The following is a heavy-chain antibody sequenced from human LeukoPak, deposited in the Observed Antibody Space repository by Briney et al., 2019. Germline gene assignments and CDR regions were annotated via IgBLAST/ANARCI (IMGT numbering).Heavy chain of an antibody. CDR1: GYTFTAYH. CDR2: VNPNSGDT. J-gene: IGHJ5*02. V-gene: IGHV1-2*02. Sequence: GASVTVSFTSSGYTFTAYHIHWVRQAPGQGQEWEGWVNPNSGDTHYAQSFQGRVTMTRDTSISTVYMDMSRLTSDDAAAYYCARGVTETTTGLTKFDPWGQGTLVTVSS. D-gene: IGHD1-1*01. CDR3: ARGVTETTTGLTKFDP.